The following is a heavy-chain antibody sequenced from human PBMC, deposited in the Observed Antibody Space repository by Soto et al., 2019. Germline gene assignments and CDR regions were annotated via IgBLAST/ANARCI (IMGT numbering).Heavy chain of an antibody. Sequence: EMTLVESGGGLVQPGRSLRLSCATSGFTFEDYAVHWVRQAPGKGLEWVSGISWNSDIIEYADSVKGRFIISRDNAKNSLYLQMNSLRPEDTALYYCTKDVEWGGNHLNHAFDVWGQGTMVSVSS. CDR2: ISWNSDII. D-gene: IGHD1-26*01. CDR1: GFTFEDYA. CDR3: TKDVEWGGNHLNHAFDV. V-gene: IGHV3-9*01. J-gene: IGHJ3*01.